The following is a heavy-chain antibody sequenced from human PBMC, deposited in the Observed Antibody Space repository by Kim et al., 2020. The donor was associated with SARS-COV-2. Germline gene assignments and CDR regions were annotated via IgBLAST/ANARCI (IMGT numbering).Heavy chain of an antibody. V-gene: IGHV3-13*01. J-gene: IGHJ2*01. D-gene: IGHD6-19*01. CDR2: IGTAGDT. CDR3: ARDLSSGWNHGYFDL. CDR1: GFTFSSYD. Sequence: GGSLRLSCAASGFTFSSYDMHWVRQATGKGLEWVSAIGTAGDTYYPGSVKGRFTISRENAKNSLYLQMNSLRAGDTAVYYCARDLSSGWNHGYFDLWGRGTLVTVSS.